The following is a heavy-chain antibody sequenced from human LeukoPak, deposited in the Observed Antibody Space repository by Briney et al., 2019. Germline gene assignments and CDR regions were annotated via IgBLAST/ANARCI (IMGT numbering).Heavy chain of an antibody. J-gene: IGHJ3*02. CDR1: GITFRNYW. V-gene: IGHV3-7*01. CDR2: INQDSSEK. D-gene: IGHD3-16*01. Sequence: QAGGSLRLSCVASGITFRNYWMSWVRQAPGKGLEWVANINQDSSEKYYVDSVKGRFTISRDNAKNSLYLQLNTLRPEDTAVYYCARVFGAHYADKDAFDIWGQGTMVTVSS. CDR3: ARVFGAHYADKDAFDI.